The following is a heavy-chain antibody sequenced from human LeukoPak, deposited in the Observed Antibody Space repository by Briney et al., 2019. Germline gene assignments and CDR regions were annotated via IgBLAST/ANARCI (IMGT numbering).Heavy chain of an antibody. CDR1: GFTFSSYS. D-gene: IGHD1-26*01. CDR3: ARDRLRRIVGAIDY. CDR2: ISSSSSYI. Sequence: TPGGSLRLSCAASGFTFSSYSMNWVRQAPGKGLEWVSSISSSSSYIYYADSVKGRFTISRDNAKNSLYLQMNSLRAEDTAVYCCARDRLRRIVGAIDYWGQGTLVTVSS. J-gene: IGHJ4*02. V-gene: IGHV3-21*01.